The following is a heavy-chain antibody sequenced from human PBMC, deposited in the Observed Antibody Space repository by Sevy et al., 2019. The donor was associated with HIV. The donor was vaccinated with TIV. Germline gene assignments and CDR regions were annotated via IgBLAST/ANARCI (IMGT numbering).Heavy chain of an antibody. J-gene: IGHJ4*02. CDR3: ARGKVLFDY. CDR2: IYYNGTT. D-gene: IGHD1-20*01. Sequence: SEILSLTCTVSGGSFSSYYWSWIRQSPGKGLEWIEYIYYNGTTNSSPSLRRRVTISPHTSKSQFSLKLKSVTAADTAVYYCARGKVLFDYWGQGTLVTVSS. V-gene: IGHV4-59*01. CDR1: GGSFSSYY.